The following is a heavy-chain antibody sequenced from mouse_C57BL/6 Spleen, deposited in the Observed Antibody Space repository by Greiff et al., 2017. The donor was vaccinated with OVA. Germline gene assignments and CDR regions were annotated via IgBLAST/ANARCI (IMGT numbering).Heavy chain of an antibody. J-gene: IGHJ4*01. Sequence: VQLQQPGAELVRPGSSVKLSCKASGYTFTSYWLHWVKHRPIQGLEWIGNIDPSDSDTHYHQKFKDKATLTVAKSSSTAYMQLSSLTSEDSAVYYCARGYYCGSSYDYYAMDYWGQGTSVTVSS. V-gene: IGHV1-52*01. D-gene: IGHD1-1*01. CDR3: ARGYYCGSSYDYYAMDY. CDR2: IDPSDSDT. CDR1: GYTFTSYW.